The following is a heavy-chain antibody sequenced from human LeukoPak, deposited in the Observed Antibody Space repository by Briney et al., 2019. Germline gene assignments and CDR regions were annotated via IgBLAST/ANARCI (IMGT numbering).Heavy chain of an antibody. V-gene: IGHV1-69*13. CDR2: IIPIFGTA. CDR1: GGTFSSYA. J-gene: IGHJ5*02. Sequence: GASVKVSCKASGGTFSSYAISWVRQAPGQGLEWMGGIIPIFGTANYAQKFQGRVTITADESTSTAYMELSSLRSEDTAVYYCARLGGGPVGATPYNWFDPWGQGTPVTVSS. CDR3: ARLGGGPVGATPYNWFDP. D-gene: IGHD1-26*01.